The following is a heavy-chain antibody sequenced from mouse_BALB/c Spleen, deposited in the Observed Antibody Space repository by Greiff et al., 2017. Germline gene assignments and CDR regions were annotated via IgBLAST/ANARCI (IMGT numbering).Heavy chain of an antibody. V-gene: IGHV5-17*02. CDR2: ISSGSSTI. CDR3: ARGYDGYYFAWFAY. CDR1: GFTFSSFG. Sequence: EVQVVESGGGLVQPGGSRKLSCAASGFTFSSFGMHWVRQAPEKGLEWVAYISSGSSTIYYADTVKGRFTISRDNPKNTLFLQMTSLRSEDTAMYYCARGYDGYYFAWFAYWGQGTLVTVSA. D-gene: IGHD2-3*01. J-gene: IGHJ3*01.